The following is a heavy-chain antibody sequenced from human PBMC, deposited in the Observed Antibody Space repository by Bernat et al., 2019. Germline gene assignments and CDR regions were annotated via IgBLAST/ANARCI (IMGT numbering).Heavy chain of an antibody. J-gene: IGHJ6*03. Sequence: QVQLVQSGAEVKKPGSSVKVSCKASGGTFSSYAISWVRQAPGQGLEWMGGIIPIFGTANYAQKLQGRVTITADESTSTAYMELSSLRSEDTAVYYCARAGSETTNYYYSYYMDVWGKGTTVTVSS. D-gene: IGHD1-7*01. CDR3: ARAGSETTNYYYSYYMDV. V-gene: IGHV1-69*01. CDR1: GGTFSSYA. CDR2: IIPIFGTA.